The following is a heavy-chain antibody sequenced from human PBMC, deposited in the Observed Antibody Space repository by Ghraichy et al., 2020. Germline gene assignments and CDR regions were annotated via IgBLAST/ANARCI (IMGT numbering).Heavy chain of an antibody. CDR1: GFTFNTYY. CDR2: IKQDGTER. CDR3: GRGGYIYGSNPVDY. D-gene: IGHD5-18*01. J-gene: IGHJ4*02. Sequence: GESLKISCAASGFTFNTYYMTWVRQAPGKGLEWVANIKQDGTERYYVDSVKGRFTISRDNAKDSVYLQMSSLRAEDTAVYFCGRGGYIYGSNPVDYWGQGTQVTVSS. V-gene: IGHV3-7*04.